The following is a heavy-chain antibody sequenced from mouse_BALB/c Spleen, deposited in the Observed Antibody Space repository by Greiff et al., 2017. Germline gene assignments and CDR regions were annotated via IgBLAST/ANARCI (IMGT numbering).Heavy chain of an antibody. Sequence: DVQLVESGGGLVKPGGSLKLSCAASGFAFSSYDMSWVRQTPEKRLEWVAYISSGGGSTYYPDTVKGRFTISRDNAKNTLYLQMSSLKSEDTAMYYCARQVLRGYAMDYWGQGTSVTVSS. CDR3: ARQVLRGYAMDY. V-gene: IGHV5-12-1*01. CDR2: ISSGGGST. CDR1: GFAFSSYD. J-gene: IGHJ4*01. D-gene: IGHD1-1*01.